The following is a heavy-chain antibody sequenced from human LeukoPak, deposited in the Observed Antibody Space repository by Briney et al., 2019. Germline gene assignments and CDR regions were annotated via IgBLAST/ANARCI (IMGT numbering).Heavy chain of an antibody. CDR3: AKAGYSSGWRNFDS. CDR1: GFSFSSFG. V-gene: IGHV3-30*18. J-gene: IGHJ4*02. Sequence: QPGGSLTLSCVASGFSFSSFGMHWVRQAPGKGLEWVAVISYDGSNKFYADSVKGRFTISRDNSKNTLYLQMNSLRAEDTAVYYCAKAGYSSGWRNFDSWGQGTLATVSS. D-gene: IGHD6-19*01. CDR2: ISYDGSNK.